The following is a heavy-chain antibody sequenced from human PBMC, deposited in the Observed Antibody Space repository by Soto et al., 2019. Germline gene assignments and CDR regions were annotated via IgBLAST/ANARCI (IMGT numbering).Heavy chain of an antibody. J-gene: IGHJ4*02. Sequence: QVQLVQSGAEVKKPGASVKVSCKASGYTFTSYGISWVRQAPGQGLEWMGWISAYNGNTNYAQKLQGRVTMTTDTSXNTAYMELRSLRSDDTAVYYCARVLYYDSSGPYFDYWGQGTLVTVSS. CDR2: ISAYNGNT. CDR3: ARVLYYDSSGPYFDY. D-gene: IGHD3-22*01. CDR1: GYTFTSYG. V-gene: IGHV1-18*01.